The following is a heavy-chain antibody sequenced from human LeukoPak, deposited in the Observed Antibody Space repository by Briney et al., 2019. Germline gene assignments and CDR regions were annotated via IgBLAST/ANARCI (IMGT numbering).Heavy chain of an antibody. D-gene: IGHD1-7*01. CDR1: GFTFSSYG. V-gene: IGHV3-30*18. J-gene: IGHJ6*03. Sequence: TGGSLRLSCAASGFTFSSYGMHWVRQAPGKGLEWVAVISYDGSNKYYADSVKGRFTISRDNSKNTLYLQMNSLRAEDTAVYYCAKDQRRNYPPYYYMDVWGKGTTVTVSS. CDR2: ISYDGSNK. CDR3: AKDQRRNYPPYYYMDV.